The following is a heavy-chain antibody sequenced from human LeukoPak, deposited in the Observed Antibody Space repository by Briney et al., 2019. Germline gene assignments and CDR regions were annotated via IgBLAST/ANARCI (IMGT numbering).Heavy chain of an antibody. J-gene: IGHJ5*02. D-gene: IGHD6-6*01. CDR3: ARLNAARFWFDP. V-gene: IGHV1-69*05. CDR1: GGTFSSYA. CDR2: IIPIFGTA. Sequence: SVKVSCKASGGTFSSYAISWVRQAPGQGLEWMGGIIPIFGTANYAQKFQGRVTITTDESTSTAYMELSSLRPEDTAVYYCARLNAARFWFDPWGQGTLVTVSS.